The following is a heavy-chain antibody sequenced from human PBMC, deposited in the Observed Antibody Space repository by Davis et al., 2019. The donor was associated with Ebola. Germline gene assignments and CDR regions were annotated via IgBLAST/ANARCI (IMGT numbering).Heavy chain of an antibody. CDR2: INHSGST. J-gene: IGHJ5*02. Sequence: MPSETLSLTCAVYGGSFSGYYWSWIRQPPGKGLEWIGEINHSGSTNYNPSLKSRVTISVDTSKNQFSLKLTSLTAADTAVYYCARAVGAITSWFDPWGQGTLVTVSS. CDR1: GGSFSGYY. V-gene: IGHV4-34*01. CDR3: ARAVGAITSWFDP. D-gene: IGHD1-26*01.